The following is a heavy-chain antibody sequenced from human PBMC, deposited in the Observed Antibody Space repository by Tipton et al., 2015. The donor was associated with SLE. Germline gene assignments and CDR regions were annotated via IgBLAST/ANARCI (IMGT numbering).Heavy chain of an antibody. Sequence: TLSLTCTVSGGSISSHYWTWIRQPPGKGLEWIGYFYYSGGTSYNPSLKSRVTISLDTSKSQFSLKLRSVTAADTAVYYCARGGTGVANTYWYFDLWGRGTLVTVSS. CDR2: FYYSGGT. D-gene: IGHD5-12*01. V-gene: IGHV4-59*11. J-gene: IGHJ2*01. CDR1: GGSISSHY. CDR3: ARGGTGVANTYWYFDL.